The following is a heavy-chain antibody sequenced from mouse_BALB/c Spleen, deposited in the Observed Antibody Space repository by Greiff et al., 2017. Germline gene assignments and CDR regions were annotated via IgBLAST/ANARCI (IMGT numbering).Heavy chain of an antibody. CDR1: GYTFTSYW. D-gene: IGHD1-2*01. Sequence: VQLQQSGAELAKPGASVKMSCKASGYTFTSYWMHWGKQRPGQGLEWIGYINPSTGYTEYNQKFKDKATLTADKSSSTAYMQLSSLTSEDSAVYYCARSYGLYFYAMDYWGQGTSVTVSS. CDR2: INPSTGYT. CDR3: ARSYGLYFYAMDY. V-gene: IGHV1-7*01. J-gene: IGHJ4*01.